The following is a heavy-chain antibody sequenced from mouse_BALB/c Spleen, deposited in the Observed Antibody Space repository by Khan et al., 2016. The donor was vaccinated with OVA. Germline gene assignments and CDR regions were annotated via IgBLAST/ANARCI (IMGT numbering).Heavy chain of an antibody. CDR3: ASKYYRYDGMDY. Sequence: QFQLVQSGPELKKPGETVKISCKASGYTFTNYGMNWVKQAPGKGLKWMGWINTYTGEPTYADDFKGRFAFSLETSASTAYLQINNLKNEDTAKXYCASKYYRYDGMDYWGQGTSVTVSS. J-gene: IGHJ4*01. D-gene: IGHD2-14*01. CDR1: GYTFTNYG. CDR2: INTYTGEP. V-gene: IGHV9-3-1*01.